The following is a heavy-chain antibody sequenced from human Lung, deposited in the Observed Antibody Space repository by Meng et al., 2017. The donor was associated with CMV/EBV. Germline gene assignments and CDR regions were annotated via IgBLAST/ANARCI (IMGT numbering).Heavy chain of an antibody. V-gene: IGHV5-51*01. CDR1: GYSFTSYW. J-gene: IGHJ5*02. D-gene: IGHD2-2*01. Sequence: EXXKISCKGSGYSFTSYWIAWVRQMPGKGLEWMGIIYPGDSDTTYSPAFQGQVTISADKSISTTYLQWSSLKASDTAMYYCARQLDTRTWDNWFDPWGQGTLVTVSS. CDR3: ARQLDTRTWDNWFDP. CDR2: IYPGDSDT.